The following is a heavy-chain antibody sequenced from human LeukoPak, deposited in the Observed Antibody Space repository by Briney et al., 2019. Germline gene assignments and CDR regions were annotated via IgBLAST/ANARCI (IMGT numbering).Heavy chain of an antibody. CDR3: AKDRISGDPKFFHL. D-gene: IGHD3-3*01. J-gene: IGHJ2*01. Sequence: GGSLRLSCAASGFTFSTYAMSWVRQAPGKGLEWVSAISDGGTYYADSVKGRFTISRDSSKNTLYLQMNSLRAEDTALYYCAKDRISGDPKFFHLWAVAPWSPSPQ. V-gene: IGHV3-23*01. CDR2: ISDGGT. CDR1: GFTFSTYA.